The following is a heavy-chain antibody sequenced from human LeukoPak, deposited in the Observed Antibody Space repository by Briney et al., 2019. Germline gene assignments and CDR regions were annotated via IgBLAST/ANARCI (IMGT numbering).Heavy chain of an antibody. D-gene: IGHD2-21*01. J-gene: IGHJ4*02. Sequence: GGCLRLSCAASGFTFNNYAIHWVRQAPGKGLDWVAVISFDGSNKYYADSVRGRFTVSRDNSKNTLYLQMNGLRTEDAALYHCAREYCGRECYSGVDYWGQGTLVTVSS. CDR2: ISFDGSNK. CDR3: AREYCGRECYSGVDY. V-gene: IGHV3-30*04. CDR1: GFTFNNYA.